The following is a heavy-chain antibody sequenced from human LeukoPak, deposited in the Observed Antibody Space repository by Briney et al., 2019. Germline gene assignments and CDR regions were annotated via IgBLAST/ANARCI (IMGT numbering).Heavy chain of an antibody. CDR1: GASISSYY. CDR3: ARHGYSGYGPHFDY. J-gene: IGHJ4*02. CDR2: IHFSGST. D-gene: IGHD5-12*01. Sequence: SETLSLTCSVSGASISSYYWSWIRQPPGKGLEWIGYIHFSGSTNYNPSLKSRVTISDDTSKNQVSLKLSSVTAADTAVYYCARHGYSGYGPHFDYWGQGTLVTVSS. V-gene: IGHV4-59*08.